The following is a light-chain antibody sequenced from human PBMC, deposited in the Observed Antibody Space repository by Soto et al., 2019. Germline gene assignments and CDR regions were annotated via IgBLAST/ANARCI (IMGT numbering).Light chain of an antibody. CDR2: GAS. V-gene: IGKV3-20*01. J-gene: IGKJ4*01. Sequence: EDVLTQFPGTLSLSPGDRATVSCRASQSLSSDSLAWYQQKPGQAPRLLIYGASSRANGIPDRFSGSGSGTDFTLTISRLEPEDFAVYYCHQYGSSPLTFGGGTKVDI. CDR1: QSLSSDS. CDR3: HQYGSSPLT.